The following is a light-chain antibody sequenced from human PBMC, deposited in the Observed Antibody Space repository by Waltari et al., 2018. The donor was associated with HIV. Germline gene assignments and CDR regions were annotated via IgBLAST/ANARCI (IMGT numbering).Light chain of an antibody. V-gene: IGKV3-20*01. CDR2: GPS. Sequence: DIVLTQSPGTLFFSPGDSATLSCRASQIVGGNSLAWYQKKPGQAPRLLIYGPSTRAAGIPDRFSGSGSETDFTLTISRLEPEDCAVYYCQQYGSSEGFTFGPGTRVDI. J-gene: IGKJ3*01. CDR3: QQYGSSEGFT. CDR1: QIVGGNS.